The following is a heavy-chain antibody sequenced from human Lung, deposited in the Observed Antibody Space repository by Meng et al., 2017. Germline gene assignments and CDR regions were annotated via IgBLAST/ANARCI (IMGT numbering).Heavy chain of an antibody. CDR2: INPKSGDT. CDR1: GYNFPDYY. V-gene: IGHV1-2*06. CDR3: ARDEDISAAGKLFGDY. J-gene: IGHJ4*02. Sequence: VQLVQYGAEGKKPGASVKVSCKPSGYNFPDYYIHWVRRAPGQGLEWMGRINPKSGDTHYAQKFQARVTMTGDTSISTAYMELSGLRSDDTAMYYCARDEDISAAGKLFGDYWGQGTLVTVSS. D-gene: IGHD6-25*01.